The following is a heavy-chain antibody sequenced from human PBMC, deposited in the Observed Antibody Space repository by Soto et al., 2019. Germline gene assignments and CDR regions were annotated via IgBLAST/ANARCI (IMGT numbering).Heavy chain of an antibody. V-gene: IGHV4-39*02. CDR3: AIDILTGYYSPKGPFDY. D-gene: IGHD3-9*01. Sequence: SETLSLTCTVSGGSISSSSYYWGWIRQPPGKGLEWIGSIYYSGSTYYNPSLKSRVTISVDTSKNQFSLKLSSVTAADTAVYYCAIDILTGYYSPKGPFDYWGQGTLVTVSS. CDR1: GGSISSSSYY. J-gene: IGHJ4*02. CDR2: IYYSGST.